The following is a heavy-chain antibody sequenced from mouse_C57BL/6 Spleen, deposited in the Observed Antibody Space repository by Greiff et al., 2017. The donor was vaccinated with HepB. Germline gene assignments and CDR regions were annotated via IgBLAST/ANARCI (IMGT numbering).Heavy chain of an antibody. CDR3: ARGGTGKYFDV. D-gene: IGHD4-1*01. Sequence: VQLQQSGPGLVKPSQSLSLTCSVTGYSITSGYYWNWIRQFPGNKLEWMGYISYDGSNNYNPSLKNRISITRDTSKNQFFLKLNSVTTEDTATYYCARGGTGKYFDVWGTGTTVTVSS. CDR2: ISYDGSN. V-gene: IGHV3-6*01. J-gene: IGHJ1*03. CDR1: GYSITSGYY.